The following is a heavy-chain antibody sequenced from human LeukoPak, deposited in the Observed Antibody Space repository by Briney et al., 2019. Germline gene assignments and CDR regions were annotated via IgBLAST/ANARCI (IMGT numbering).Heavy chain of an antibody. J-gene: IGHJ4*02. D-gene: IGHD3-10*01. CDR2: ISYDGSNK. CDR3: AKDLSTSYYGSGRIDY. V-gene: IGHV3-30*18. Sequence: GGSLRLSCAASGFTFSSYGMHWVRQAPGKGLEWVAVISYDGSNKYYADSVKGRFTISRDSSKNTLYLQTNSLRAEDTAVYYCAKDLSTSYYGSGRIDYWGQGTLVTVSS. CDR1: GFTFSSYG.